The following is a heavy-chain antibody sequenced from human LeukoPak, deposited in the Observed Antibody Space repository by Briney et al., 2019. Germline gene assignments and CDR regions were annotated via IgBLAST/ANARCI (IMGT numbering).Heavy chain of an antibody. CDR1: GFTFSSYD. Sequence: GGSLRLSCAASGFTFSSYDMHWIRQATGKGLEWVSAIGTAGDTYYPGSVKGRFTISRENAKNSLYLQMNSLRAGDTAVYYCARAGDYDILTGRETYYYGMDVWGQGTTVTVSS. J-gene: IGHJ6*02. D-gene: IGHD3-9*01. V-gene: IGHV3-13*01. CDR2: IGTAGDT. CDR3: ARAGDYDILTGRETYYYGMDV.